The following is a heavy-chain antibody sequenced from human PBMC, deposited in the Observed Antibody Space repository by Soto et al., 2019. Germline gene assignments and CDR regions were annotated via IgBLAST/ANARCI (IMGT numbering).Heavy chain of an antibody. V-gene: IGHV1-69*13. CDR1: GGTFSSYA. CDR3: ARDLGQVRAFDI. J-gene: IGHJ3*02. CDR2: IIPIFGTA. D-gene: IGHD1-26*01. Sequence: SVKVSCKASGGTFSSYAISWVRQAPGQGLEWMGGIIPIFGTANYAQKYQGRVTITADESTSTAYMELSSLRSEDTAVYYCARDLGQVRAFDIWGQGTMVTVSS.